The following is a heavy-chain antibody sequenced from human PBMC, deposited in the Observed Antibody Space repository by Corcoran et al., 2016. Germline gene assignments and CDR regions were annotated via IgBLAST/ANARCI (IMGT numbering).Heavy chain of an antibody. CDR1: GGSISSYY. Sequence: QVQLQESGPGLVKPSETLSLTCTVSGGSISSYYWSWIRQPPGKGLEWIGYIYYSGSTNYNPSLKSRVTLSVDTSKNQFSLKLSSVTAADTAVYYCAREGTELSSHYYDRDGAFDIWGQGTMVTVSS. D-gene: IGHD3-10*02. J-gene: IGHJ3*02. CDR2: IYYSGST. V-gene: IGHV4-59*01. CDR3: AREGTELSSHYYDRDGAFDI.